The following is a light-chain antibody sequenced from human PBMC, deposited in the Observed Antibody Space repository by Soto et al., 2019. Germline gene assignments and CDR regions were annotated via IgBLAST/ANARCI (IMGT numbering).Light chain of an antibody. CDR1: QSISNY. J-gene: IGKJ4*01. V-gene: IGKV1-39*01. CDR3: QQSYTIPLI. Sequence: DIRMTQSPSSLSASVGDRVTITCRASQSISNYLNWYQQKPGKDPRLLISAASSFQSGVPTRFSGSRSVTDFSLNISGQQPEDFETYHCQQSYTIPLIFSGGTQEEIK. CDR2: AAS.